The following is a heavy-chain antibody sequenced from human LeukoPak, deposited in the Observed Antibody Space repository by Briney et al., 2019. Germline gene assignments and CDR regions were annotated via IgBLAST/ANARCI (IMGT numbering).Heavy chain of an antibody. V-gene: IGHV3-23*01. CDR3: AKEGIAAPLYYFDY. D-gene: IGHD6-13*01. CDR1: GFIFRTYA. CDR2: VTGSGGSS. J-gene: IGHJ4*02. Sequence: GGSLRLSCAASGFIFRTYAMSWVRQAPGKGLEWVSTVTGSGGSSYYADSVKGRFTISRDNSKNTLFLQMNSLRAEDTAVYYCAKEGIAAPLYYFDYWGQGNLVTVSS.